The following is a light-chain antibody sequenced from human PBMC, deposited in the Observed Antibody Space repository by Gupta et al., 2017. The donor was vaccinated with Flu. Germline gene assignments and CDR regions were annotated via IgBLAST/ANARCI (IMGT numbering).Light chain of an antibody. CDR3: QQDNSYFS. CDR2: QAS. Sequence: IQMTQSPSTLSASVGDRVTITCRDSHNVNSRLAWYQQKPGKAPKVLIYQASRVESGVPYRFSGSGSGTEFTLTSSNLQPDDFANYYCQQDNSYFSFGQGTRLDIK. V-gene: IGKV1-5*03. CDR1: HNVNSR. J-gene: IGKJ5*01.